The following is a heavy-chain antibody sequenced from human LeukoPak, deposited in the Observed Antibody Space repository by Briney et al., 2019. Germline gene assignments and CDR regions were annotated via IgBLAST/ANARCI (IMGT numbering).Heavy chain of an antibody. CDR2: ISYDGSNK. V-gene: IGHV3-30*18. CDR1: GFTFSSYG. CDR3: AKDLAAYSSLFSWWGYYYFGMDV. J-gene: IGHJ6*01. Sequence: GGSLRLSRAASGFTFSSYGMHWVRQAPGKGLEWVAVISYDGSNKYYADSVKGRFTTSRDNSKNTLYLQMNSLRGEDTAVYYCAKDLAAYSSLFSWWGYYYFGMDVGRQATSVT. D-gene: IGHD6-6*01.